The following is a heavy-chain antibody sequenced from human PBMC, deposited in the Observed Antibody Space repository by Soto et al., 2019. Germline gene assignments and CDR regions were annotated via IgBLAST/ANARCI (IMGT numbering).Heavy chain of an antibody. CDR3: PDY. CDR1: GGSISSSNW. D-gene: IGHD6-13*01. J-gene: IGHJ4*02. CDR2: IYHSGST. Sequence: PSETLSLTCGVSGGSISSSNWWSWVRQPPGKGLEWIGEIYHSGSTNYNPSLKSRVTISMTNMDSVDTATYYCAYCGYYSSSWFPDYWGQGTLVTVSS. V-gene: IGHV4-4*02.